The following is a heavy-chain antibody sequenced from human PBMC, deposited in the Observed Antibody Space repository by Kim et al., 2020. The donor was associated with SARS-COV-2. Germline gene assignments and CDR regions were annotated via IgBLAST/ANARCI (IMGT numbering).Heavy chain of an antibody. J-gene: IGHJ5*02. Sequence: GGSLRLSCAASGFTFSSYSMHWVRQAPGKGLEWVAVISYDGSNKYYADSVKGRFTISRDNSKNTLYLQMNSLRAEDTAVYYCARSIKVYYYDSSGQGFDPWGQGTLVTVSS. D-gene: IGHD3-22*01. CDR3: ARSIKVYYYDSSGQGFDP. CDR1: GFTFSSYS. CDR2: ISYDGSNK. V-gene: IGHV3-30*03.